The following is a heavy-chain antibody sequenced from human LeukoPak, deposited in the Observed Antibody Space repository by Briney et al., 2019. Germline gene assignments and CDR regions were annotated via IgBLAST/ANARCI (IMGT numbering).Heavy chain of an antibody. J-gene: IGHJ5*01. CDR1: GGSISSYY. Sequence: SETLSLTCTVSGGSISSYYWSWIRQPPGKGLEWIGYIYTSGSTNYNPSLKSRVTISVDTSKNQFSLQLSSVTAADTAVYYCARGGSYSPNWFYPWGQGTLVTVSS. CDR2: IYTSGST. V-gene: IGHV4-4*09. D-gene: IGHD3-16*01. CDR3: ARGGSYSPNWFYP.